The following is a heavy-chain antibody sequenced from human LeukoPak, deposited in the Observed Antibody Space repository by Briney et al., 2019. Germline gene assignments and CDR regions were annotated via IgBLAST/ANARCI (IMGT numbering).Heavy chain of an antibody. CDR2: IRSKAYGGTT. V-gene: IGHV3-49*04. Sequence: GGSLRLSCTASGFTFGDYAMSWVRQAPGEGLEWVGFIRSKAYGGTTEYAASVKGRFTISRDDSKSIAYLQMNSLKTEDTAVYYCTRGSGSYYVSYSYWGQGTLVTVSS. CDR1: GFTFGDYA. D-gene: IGHD1-26*01. CDR3: TRGSGSYYVSYSY. J-gene: IGHJ4*02.